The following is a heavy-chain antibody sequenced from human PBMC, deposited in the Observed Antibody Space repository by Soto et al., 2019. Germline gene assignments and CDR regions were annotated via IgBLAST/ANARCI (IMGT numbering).Heavy chain of an antibody. J-gene: IGHJ6*03. Sequence: ASVKVSCKASGGTFSSYAISWVRQAPGQGLEWMGGIIPIFGTANYAQKFQGRVTITADESTSTAYMELSSLRAEDTAVYYCARDPLPQTDIVVVTYYYYYMDVWGKGTTVTVSS. CDR2: IIPIFGTA. V-gene: IGHV1-69*13. CDR3: ARDPLPQTDIVVVTYYYYYMDV. CDR1: GGTFSSYA. D-gene: IGHD2-2*01.